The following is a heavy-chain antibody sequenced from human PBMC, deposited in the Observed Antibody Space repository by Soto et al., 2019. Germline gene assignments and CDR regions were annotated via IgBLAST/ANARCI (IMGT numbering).Heavy chain of an antibody. J-gene: IGHJ5*02. V-gene: IGHV3-7*01. CDR1: GFTFSNYW. CDR3: ASARHIGP. D-gene: IGHD2-21*01. Sequence: GGSLRISCAASGFTFSNYWMSWVRQAPGKGLEWVANIKQDGSESNYADSVKGRFTISRDNAENSLYLQMTSLRAEDTAVYYCASARHIGPWGQGTLVTVYS. CDR2: IKQDGSES.